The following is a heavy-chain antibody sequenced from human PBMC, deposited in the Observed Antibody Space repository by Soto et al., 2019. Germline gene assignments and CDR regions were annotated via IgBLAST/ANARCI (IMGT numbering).Heavy chain of an antibody. CDR1: GNTFTGYY. Sequence: QVQLVQSGAEVKEPGASVKVSCKASGNTFTGYYMHWVRQAPGQGLEWMGWINPKSGGTNVAQKFQGRVSMTRDTSISTAYMELSRLRSDDTAVYYCVSLMYFSDSSGYPPYYYFDYWCQGTLVTVSS. J-gene: IGHJ4*02. V-gene: IGHV1-2*02. D-gene: IGHD3-22*01. CDR2: INPKSGGT. CDR3: VSLMYFSDSSGYPPYYYFDY.